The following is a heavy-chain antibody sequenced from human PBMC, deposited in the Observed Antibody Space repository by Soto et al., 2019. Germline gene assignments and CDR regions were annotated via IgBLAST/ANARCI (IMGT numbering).Heavy chain of an antibody. J-gene: IGHJ4*02. CDR1: GFMFSSAW. V-gene: IGHV3-15*01. D-gene: IGHD1-1*01. CDR2: IKSTKDGGAR. Sequence: EVQVVESGGDLVEPGGSLRLSCVTSGFMFSSAWMSWVRQAPGKGLEWVARIKSTKDGGARDYAAPVNGRFSIPRDDSKSVLYLQINSLRVEDTALYYCVEGWNDFWGQGTLVTVSS. CDR3: VEGWNDF.